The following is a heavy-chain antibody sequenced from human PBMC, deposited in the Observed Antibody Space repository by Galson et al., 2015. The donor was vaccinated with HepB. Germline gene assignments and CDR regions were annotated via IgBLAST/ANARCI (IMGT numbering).Heavy chain of an antibody. V-gene: IGHV3-23*01. D-gene: IGHD2-15*01. CDR1: GFSFTRYA. CDR2: ITSSGGNS. CDR3: AKDGIMVANNPYHFHY. J-gene: IGHJ4*02. Sequence: SLRLSCAASGFSFTRYAMTWVRQAPGKGLEWVSSITSSGGNSYYTDSVKGRFTVSRDNSKNTLSLQLHSLRAEDTAMYFCAKDGIMVANNPYHFHYWGQGTLVTVSS.